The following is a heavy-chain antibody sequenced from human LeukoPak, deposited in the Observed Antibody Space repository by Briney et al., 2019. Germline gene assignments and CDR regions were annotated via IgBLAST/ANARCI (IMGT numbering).Heavy chain of an antibody. J-gene: IGHJ3*02. V-gene: IGHV3-7*01. D-gene: IGHD6-19*01. CDR3: ARDRGSGWYEVAFDT. CDR1: GFTFSSYW. CDR2: IKQDGSEK. Sequence: GGSLRLSCAASGFTFSSYWMTWVRQAPGKGLEWVANIKQDGSEKYYVDSVKGRFTISRDNAKNSLYLQMNSLRAEDTAVYYCARDRGSGWYEVAFDTWGQGTMVTVSS.